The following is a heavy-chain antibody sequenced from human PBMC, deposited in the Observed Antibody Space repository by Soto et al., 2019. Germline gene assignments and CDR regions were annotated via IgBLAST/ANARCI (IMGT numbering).Heavy chain of an antibody. Sequence: SVKVSCKASGGTFSSYAISWVRQAPGQGLEWMGGIIPIFGTANYAQKFQGRVTITADESTSTAYMELSSLRSEDTAVYYCARVPGGGPHSYAYYFDYWGQGTLVTVSS. CDR3: ARVPGGGPHSYAYYFDY. J-gene: IGHJ4*02. CDR2: IIPIFGTA. CDR1: GGTFSSYA. D-gene: IGHD5-18*01. V-gene: IGHV1-69*13.